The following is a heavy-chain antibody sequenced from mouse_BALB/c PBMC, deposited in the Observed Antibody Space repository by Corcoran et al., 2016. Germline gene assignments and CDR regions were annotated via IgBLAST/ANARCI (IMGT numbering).Heavy chain of an antibody. J-gene: IGHJ1*01. V-gene: IGHV14-3*02. CDR2: IDPANVNT. CDR3: ARGDWNVDV. CDR1: GFHFKDTY. Sequence: VQMLQSGADLVQQGASVKLSCTASGFHFKDTYMHWVKQRPEQRLEWIGRIDPANVNTKYDPKFQGKDTITADTSSNTAYLQLRSLTSEDTAVYYCARGDWNVDVWGAGTTVTVSS.